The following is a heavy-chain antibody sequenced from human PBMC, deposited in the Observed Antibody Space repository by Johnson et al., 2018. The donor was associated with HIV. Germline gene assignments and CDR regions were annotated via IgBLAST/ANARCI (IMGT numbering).Heavy chain of an antibody. CDR1: GFTFDDYG. Sequence: VQLVESGGGVVRPGGSLRLSCATSGFTFDDYGMSWVRQAPGKGLEWVSGINWNGGNTGYADSVKGRFTISRDNAKNSLYLQMNSLRAEDTALYYCARDARYCTSITCYTTAFDIWGQGTMVTVSS. D-gene: IGHD2-2*02. CDR3: ARDARYCTSITCYTTAFDI. V-gene: IGHV3-20*04. J-gene: IGHJ3*02. CDR2: INWNGGNT.